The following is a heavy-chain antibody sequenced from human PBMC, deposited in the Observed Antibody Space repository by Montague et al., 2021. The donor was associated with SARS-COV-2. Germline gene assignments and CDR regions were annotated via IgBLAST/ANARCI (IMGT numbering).Heavy chain of an antibody. CDR2: IFHSGTI. V-gene: IGHV4-4*02. D-gene: IGHD6-13*01. Sequence: SETLSLTCRVSGGSISTSTWCTWVRPTPGKGLEWIGEIFHSGTINYNPSLKSRVSISVDESNNQFSLRLSSLIAADTAVYYCATLSRRTAAGTRDYFGLDVWGQGTTVVVSS. CDR1: GGSISTSTW. J-gene: IGHJ6*02. CDR3: ATLSRRTAAGTRDYFGLDV.